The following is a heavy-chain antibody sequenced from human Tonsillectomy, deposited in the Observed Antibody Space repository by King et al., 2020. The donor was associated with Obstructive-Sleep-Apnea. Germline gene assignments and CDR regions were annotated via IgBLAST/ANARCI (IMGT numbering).Heavy chain of an antibody. V-gene: IGHV4-30-4*07. Sequence: QLQESGPGLVKPSKTLSLTCAVSGGSISSGGYSWSWIRQPPGKGLEWIGYIYYSGGTYYNPSLRSRVTISADTSKNQFSLKLSSVTAADTAVYYCARGHYYGSGSPYYFDHWGQGTLVTVSS. D-gene: IGHD3-10*01. J-gene: IGHJ4*02. CDR2: IYYSGGT. CDR3: ARGHYYGSGSPYYFDH. CDR1: GGSISSGGYS.